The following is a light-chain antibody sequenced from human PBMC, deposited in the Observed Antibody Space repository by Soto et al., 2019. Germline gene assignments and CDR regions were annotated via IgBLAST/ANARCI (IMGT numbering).Light chain of an antibody. CDR3: QPRKKWPPLT. J-gene: IGKJ4*01. CDR2: DAS. V-gene: IGKV3-11*01. CDR1: ETVDSF. Sequence: MVLAQSPATLSLSPGERAALSCRARETVDSFLAWYQPKPGQAPRLLIYDASKRANGIPARFSGSGSGTDLTLIISSLEPEDFAVYYDQPRKKWPPLTFGGGTKVDIK.